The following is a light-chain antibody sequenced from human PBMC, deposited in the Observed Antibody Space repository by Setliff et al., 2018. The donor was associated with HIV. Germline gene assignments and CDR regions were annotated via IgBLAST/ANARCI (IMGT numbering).Light chain of an antibody. V-gene: IGLV2-18*02. CDR3: SSDTFSITFV. J-gene: IGLJ1*01. CDR2: EVG. CDR1: SSDVGLYNR. Sequence: QSALTQPPSVSGSPGQSVTISCTGTSSDVGLYNRVSWYQQAPGRAPKLILYEVGNRPSGVPDRFSGSNSGNTASLTISGPQAEDEAVYYCSSDTFSITFVFGSGTKVTV.